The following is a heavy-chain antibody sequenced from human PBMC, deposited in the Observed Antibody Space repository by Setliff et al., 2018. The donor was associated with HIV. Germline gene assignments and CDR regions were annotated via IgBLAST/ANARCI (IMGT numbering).Heavy chain of an antibody. CDR1: GFTLSNSA. D-gene: IGHD3-22*01. V-gene: IGHV3-23*01. J-gene: IGHJ3*01. CDR2: IQSGGII. CDR3: AKLDYYDYSGSWARKVAIDF. Sequence: AGGSLRLSCAASGFTLSNSAMTWVRQKPGRGLEWVSLIQSGGIIYYADSVKGRFTISRDNSNNILSLQMSSLRAEDTALYYCAKLDYYDYSGSWARKVAIDFWGRGTMVTVSS.